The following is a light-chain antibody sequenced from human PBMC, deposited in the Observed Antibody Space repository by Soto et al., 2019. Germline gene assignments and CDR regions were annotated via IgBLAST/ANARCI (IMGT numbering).Light chain of an antibody. Sequence: EIVLTQSPSTLSLSPGERATLSCRASHSVSSSYLAWYQQKPCQAPRLLIYGASSRATGIPDRFSGSGSGTDFTLTISRLEPEDFAVYYCQQSGSSSGWTFGQGTKVDIK. J-gene: IGKJ1*01. V-gene: IGKV3-20*01. CDR3: QQSGSSSGWT. CDR2: GAS. CDR1: HSVSSSY.